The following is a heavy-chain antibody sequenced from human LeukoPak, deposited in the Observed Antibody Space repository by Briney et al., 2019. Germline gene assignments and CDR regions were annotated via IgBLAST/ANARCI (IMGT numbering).Heavy chain of an antibody. D-gene: IGHD6-13*01. CDR1: GYTFTNYG. J-gene: IGHJ6*02. V-gene: IGHV1-18*01. CDR3: ARNSRIAAAVNYYYYGMDV. CDR2: ISAYNGNT. Sequence: GASVKVSCKASGYTFTNYGISWVRRAPGQGLEWMGWISAYNGNTNYAQKFQGRVTMTTDTSTSTAYIELRSLRSDDTAVYYCARNSRIAAAVNYYYYGMDVWGQGATVTVSS.